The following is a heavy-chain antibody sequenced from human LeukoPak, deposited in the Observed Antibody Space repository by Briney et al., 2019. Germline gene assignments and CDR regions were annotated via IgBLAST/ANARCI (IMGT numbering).Heavy chain of an antibody. CDR1: GFTFSSYA. Sequence: GGSLRLSCAASGFTFSSYAMHWVRQAPGKGLEWVAVISYDGSNKYYADSVKGRFTISRDNSKNTLYLQMGSLRAEDMAVYYCARSYGDHEENWFDPWGQGTLVTVSS. CDR3: ARSYGDHEENWFDP. J-gene: IGHJ5*02. D-gene: IGHD4-17*01. V-gene: IGHV3-30*14. CDR2: ISYDGSNK.